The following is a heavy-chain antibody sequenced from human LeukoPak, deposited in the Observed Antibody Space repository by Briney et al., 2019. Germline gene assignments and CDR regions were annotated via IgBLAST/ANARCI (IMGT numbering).Heavy chain of an antibody. CDR3: ARVTEAPYYFDY. J-gene: IGHJ4*02. CDR1: GFTFSSYG. V-gene: IGHV3-33*01. CDR2: IWYDGSDK. Sequence: PGGSLGLSCAASGFTFSSYGMHWVRQAPGKGLEWVAVIWYDGSDKYYADSVKGRFTISRDNSKNTLYLQMNSLRAEDTAVYYCARVTEAPYYFDYWGQGTLVTVSS.